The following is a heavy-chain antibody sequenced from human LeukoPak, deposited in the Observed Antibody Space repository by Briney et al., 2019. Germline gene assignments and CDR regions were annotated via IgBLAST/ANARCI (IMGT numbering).Heavy chain of an antibody. J-gene: IGHJ6*02. V-gene: IGHV5-51*01. D-gene: IGHD1-1*01. CDR3: ARLLTTRGSGYGMNI. Sequence: GESLKISCKGSGYSFTSYWIGWVRQMPGKGLEWMGIIYPGDSDTRYSPSFQGQVTISADKSINTAYLQWSSPKASDTATYYCARLLTTRGSGYGMNIWGQGTTVIVSS. CDR1: GYSFTSYW. CDR2: IYPGDSDT.